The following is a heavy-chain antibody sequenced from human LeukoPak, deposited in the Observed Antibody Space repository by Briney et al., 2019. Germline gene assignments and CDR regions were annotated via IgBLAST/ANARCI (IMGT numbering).Heavy chain of an antibody. CDR2: IKEDGSAK. J-gene: IGHJ4*02. CDR3: GRASRTLVRGEIGY. V-gene: IGHV3-7*01. CDR1: GFTFSSYA. Sequence: GGSLRLSCAASGFTFSSYAMHWVRQAPGKGLEWVANIKEDGSAKFYVDSLKGRFTVSRDNAKNSLYLQMNSLRAEDTAVYYCGRASRTLVRGEIGYWGQGTLVTVSS. D-gene: IGHD3-10*01.